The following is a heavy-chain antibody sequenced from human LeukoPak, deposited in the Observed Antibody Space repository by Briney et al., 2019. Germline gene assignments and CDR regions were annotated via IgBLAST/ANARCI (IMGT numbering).Heavy chain of an antibody. V-gene: IGHV1-8*03. D-gene: IGHD3-3*01. Sequence: ASVKVSCKASGYTFTSYGISWVRQATGQGLEWMGWVNPNSGNTGYAQTFQGRVTITRNASISTAYMELSSLRSEDTAVYYCARGTYDFWSGSYSPNYYYYMDVWGKGTTVTVSS. CDR2: VNPNSGNT. CDR3: ARGTYDFWSGSYSPNYYYYMDV. J-gene: IGHJ6*03. CDR1: GYTFTSYG.